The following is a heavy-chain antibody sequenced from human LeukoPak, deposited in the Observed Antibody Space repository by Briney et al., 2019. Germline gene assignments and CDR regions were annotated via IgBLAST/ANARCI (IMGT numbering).Heavy chain of an antibody. CDR1: GYTFIGYY. D-gene: IGHD6-19*01. CDR3: ASSKPHRSGWSVDFDY. V-gene: IGHV1-2*02. J-gene: IGHJ4*02. Sequence: ASVKVSCKASGYTFIGYYVQWVRQAPGQGLEWMGWINPNSGGTDYTQKFQGRVTLTRDTSITTAYMELSRLRSDDTAVYYCASSKPHRSGWSVDFDYWGQGALVTVSS. CDR2: INPNSGGT.